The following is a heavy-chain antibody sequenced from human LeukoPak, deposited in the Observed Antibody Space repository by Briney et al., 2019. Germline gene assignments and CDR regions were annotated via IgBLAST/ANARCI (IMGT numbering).Heavy chain of an antibody. V-gene: IGHV4-31*03. CDR3: ARLRGSWYDFDY. D-gene: IGHD6-13*01. CDR1: DGSISSGGYY. Sequence: SATLSLTCTVSDGSISSGGYYWNWIRQHPGKGMEWIGYIYYSGSTFYNPSLKSRVTISVDTSKNQFSLKLSSVTAADTAVYYCARLRGSWYDFDYWGQGTLGTVSS. CDR2: IYYSGST. J-gene: IGHJ4*02.